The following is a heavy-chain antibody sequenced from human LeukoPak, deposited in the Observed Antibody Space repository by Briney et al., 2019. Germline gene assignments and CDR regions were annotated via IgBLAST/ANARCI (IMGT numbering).Heavy chain of an antibody. CDR2: ISSSGSTI. J-gene: IGHJ6*03. CDR1: GGSFSGYY. V-gene: IGHV3-11*01. Sequence: LSLTCAVYGGSFSGYYWSWIRQPPGKGLEWVSYISSSGSTIYYADSVKGRFTISRDNAKNSLYLQMNSLRAEDTAVYYCARVDYYYMDVWGKGTTVTISS. CDR3: ARVDYYYMDV.